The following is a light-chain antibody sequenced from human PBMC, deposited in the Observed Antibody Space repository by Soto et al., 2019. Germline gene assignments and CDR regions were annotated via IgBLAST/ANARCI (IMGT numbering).Light chain of an antibody. CDR3: LQDHNYPLT. CDR2: AAS. CDR1: QGIGND. J-gene: IGKJ4*01. V-gene: IGKV1-6*01. Sequence: AIQMTQSPSSLSASVGDRVTITCRASQGIGNDVGWFQQKSGKAPKVLIYAASSLQSGVPSRFSGSGSGTDFTLTISSLQPEDFATYYCLQDHNYPLTFGGGTKVDIK.